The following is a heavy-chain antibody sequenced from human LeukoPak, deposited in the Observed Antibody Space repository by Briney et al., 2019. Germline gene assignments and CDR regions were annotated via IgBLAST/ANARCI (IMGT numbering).Heavy chain of an antibody. CDR1: GFTFSSYW. V-gene: IGHV3-74*01. D-gene: IGHD3-22*01. J-gene: IGHJ4*02. Sequence: GGSLRLSCAASGFTFSSYWMHWVRQAPGKGLVWVSRINSDGSSTSYADSVKGRFTISRDNAKNSLYLQMNSLRAEDTAVYYCARLDLIHYYDSSGYHPYWGQGTLVTVSS. CDR2: INSDGSST. CDR3: ARLDLIHYYDSSGYHPY.